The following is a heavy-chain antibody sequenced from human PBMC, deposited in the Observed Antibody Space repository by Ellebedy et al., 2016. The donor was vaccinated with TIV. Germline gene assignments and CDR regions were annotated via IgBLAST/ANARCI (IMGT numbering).Heavy chain of an antibody. J-gene: IGHJ4*02. Sequence: GESLKISXAASGFTFSSYAMSWVRQAPGKGLEWVSAISGSGGSTYYADSVKGRFTISRDNSKNTLYLQMNSLRAEDTAVYYCAKSLNYYDSSGYNYWGQGTLVTVSS. V-gene: IGHV3-23*01. CDR2: ISGSGGST. D-gene: IGHD3-22*01. CDR3: AKSLNYYDSSGYNY. CDR1: GFTFSSYA.